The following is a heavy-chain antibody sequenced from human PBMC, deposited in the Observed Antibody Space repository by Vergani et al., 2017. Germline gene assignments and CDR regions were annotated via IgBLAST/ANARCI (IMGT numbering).Heavy chain of an antibody. CDR3: ARVRLQSHVLRYFDWLFDY. CDR1: GDSVSSNSAA. CDR2: TYYRSKWYN. V-gene: IGHV6-1*01. J-gene: IGHJ4*02. D-gene: IGHD3-9*01. Sequence: QVQLQQSGPGLVKPSQTLSLTCAISGDSVSSNSAAWNWIRQSPSRGLEWLGRTYYRSKWYNDYAVSVKSRITINPDTSKNQFSLQLNSVTPEDPAGYYCARVRLQSHVLRYFDWLFDYWGQGTRVTVSS.